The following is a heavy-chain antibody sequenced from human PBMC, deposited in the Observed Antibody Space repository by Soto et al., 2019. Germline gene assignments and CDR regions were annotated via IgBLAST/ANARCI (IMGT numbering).Heavy chain of an antibody. V-gene: IGHV3-48*03. D-gene: IGHD4-4*01. CDR1: GFTFSSYE. CDR2: ISSSGSTI. CDR3: ARVATVTTKDY. J-gene: IGHJ4*02. Sequence: GGSLRLSCAASGFTFSSYEMNWVRQAPGKGLEWVSYISSSGSTIHYADSVKGRFTISRDNAKNSLYLQMNSLRAEDTAVYYCARVATVTTKDYWGQGTLVTVSS.